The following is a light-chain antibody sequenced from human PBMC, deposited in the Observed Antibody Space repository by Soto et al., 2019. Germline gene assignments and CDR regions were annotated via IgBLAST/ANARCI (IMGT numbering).Light chain of an antibody. CDR1: SSDVGGYNY. J-gene: IGLJ2*01. CDR2: DVS. Sequence: QSALTQPASVSGSPGQSITISCTGTSSDVGGYNYVSWYQQHPGKAPKLMIYDVSNRPSGVSTRFSCSKSGNTATLTISGLQTGDEADHYGTSYTSSSTPVVFGGSTKLTVL. V-gene: IGLV2-14*01. CDR3: TSYTSSSTPVV.